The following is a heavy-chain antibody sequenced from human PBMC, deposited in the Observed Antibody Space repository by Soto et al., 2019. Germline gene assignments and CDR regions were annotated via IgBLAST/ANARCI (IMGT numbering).Heavy chain of an antibody. Sequence: GGSLRLSCAASGFTFTNAWMNWVRQAPGKGLEWVGRIKSKTDGGTTDYAAPVKGRFTISRDDSKNTLYLQMNSLKTEDTAVYYCTTAFLEWLFRPYYGLDVWGQGTTVTVSS. CDR3: TTAFLEWLFRPYYGLDV. D-gene: IGHD3-3*01. V-gene: IGHV3-15*07. CDR2: IKSKTDGGTT. CDR1: GFTFTNAW. J-gene: IGHJ6*02.